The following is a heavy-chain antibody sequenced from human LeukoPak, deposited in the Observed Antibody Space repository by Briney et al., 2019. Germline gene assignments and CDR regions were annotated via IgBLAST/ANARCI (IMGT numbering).Heavy chain of an antibody. V-gene: IGHV1-69*06. J-gene: IGHJ6*04. D-gene: IGHD2-2*01. Sequence: ASVNLSCNGSGAAFTSCTISYVRHATGQGLEWMGGIIPIFGTANNAQNFQGRVTITADKSTSTGYMELSSLRSEDTAVYYCARDCSSSSCYESFYYYGMDVWGKGTTVTVSS. CDR1: GAAFTSCT. CDR3: ARDCSSSSCYESFYYYGMDV. CDR2: IIPIFGTA.